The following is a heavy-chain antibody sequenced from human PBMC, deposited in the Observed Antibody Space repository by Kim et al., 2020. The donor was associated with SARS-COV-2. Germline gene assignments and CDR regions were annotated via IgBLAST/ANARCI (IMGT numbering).Heavy chain of an antibody. D-gene: IGHD6-13*01. J-gene: IGHJ4*02. Sequence: GGSLRLSCAASGFTFSDYWMRWVRHSPGKGLEWVADLNQDGSDKHYMESVKGRFTISRDNAKNSLILQMDSLRAEDAALYYCARGGSYSFEYWSQGTLVT. CDR3: ARGGSYSFEY. CDR2: LNQDGSDK. CDR1: GFTFSDYW. V-gene: IGHV3-7*01.